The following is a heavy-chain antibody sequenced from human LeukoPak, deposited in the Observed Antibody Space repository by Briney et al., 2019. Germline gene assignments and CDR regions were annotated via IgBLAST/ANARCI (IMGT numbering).Heavy chain of an antibody. Sequence: PSETLSLTCAVSGYSISSGYYWGWIRQPPGKGLEWIGTIFHSGSTYYNPPLKSRVTISVDTSKNQFSLKLSSVTAADTAVYFCAKSFYSTGWDGAGYWGQGTLVTVSS. V-gene: IGHV4-38-2*01. D-gene: IGHD6-19*01. CDR2: IFHSGST. CDR3: AKSFYSTGWDGAGY. CDR1: GYSISSGYY. J-gene: IGHJ4*02.